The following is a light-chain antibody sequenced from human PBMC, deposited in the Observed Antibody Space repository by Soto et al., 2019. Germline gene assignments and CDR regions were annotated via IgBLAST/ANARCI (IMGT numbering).Light chain of an antibody. Sequence: QSALTQPRSVSGSPGQSVAISCTGTSSDVGAYDYVSWYQHHPGKAPTLIIFNVNQRPSGVPDRFSGSKSGNTASLTISGLQPDDEADYYCCSYVGAYTLVVSGGGTKLTVL. V-gene: IGLV2-11*01. J-gene: IGLJ3*02. CDR1: SSDVGAYDY. CDR3: CSYVGAYTLVV. CDR2: NVN.